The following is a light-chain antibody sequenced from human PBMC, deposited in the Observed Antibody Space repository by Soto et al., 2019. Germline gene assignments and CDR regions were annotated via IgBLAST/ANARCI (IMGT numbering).Light chain of an antibody. CDR2: SSN. J-gene: IGLJ3*02. Sequence: QSVLTQPPSASGTPGQRVTIPCSGTHSNIGRNSVNWYLQLPGTAPRLLIFSSNQRPLGVPDRFSGSRSGTSASLAITGLRSEDDADYYCAAWEDSLNGRVFGGGTKLTVL. CDR3: AAWEDSLNGRV. CDR1: HSNIGRNS. V-gene: IGLV1-44*01.